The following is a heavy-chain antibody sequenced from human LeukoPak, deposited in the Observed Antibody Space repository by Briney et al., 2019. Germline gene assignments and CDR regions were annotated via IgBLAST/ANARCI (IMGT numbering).Heavy chain of an antibody. CDR2: INSDGSST. V-gene: IGHV3-74*01. CDR3: AKEKYSSPPYY. J-gene: IGHJ4*02. Sequence: GGSLRLSCAASGFTFSSYWMHWVRQAPGKGLVWVSRINSDGSSTSYADSVKGRFTISRDNSKNTLYLQMNSLRAEDTAVYYCAKEKYSSPPYYWGQGTLVTVSS. D-gene: IGHD6-19*01. CDR1: GFTFSSYW.